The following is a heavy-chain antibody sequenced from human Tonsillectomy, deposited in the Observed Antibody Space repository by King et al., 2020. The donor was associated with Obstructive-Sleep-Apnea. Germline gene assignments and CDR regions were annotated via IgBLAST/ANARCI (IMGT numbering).Heavy chain of an antibody. D-gene: IGHD1-7*01. Sequence: QLVQSGAEVKKPGSSVKVSCKASGGTFSSYAISWVRQAPGQGLEWMGGIIPILGIANYAQKFQGRVTITADKSTSTAYMELSSLRSEDTAVYYCARERPRHVSITGTFSYYYGMDVWGQGTTVTVSS. V-gene: IGHV1-69*04. J-gene: IGHJ6*02. CDR3: ARERPRHVSITGTFSYYYGMDV. CDR1: GGTFSSYA. CDR2: IIPILGIA.